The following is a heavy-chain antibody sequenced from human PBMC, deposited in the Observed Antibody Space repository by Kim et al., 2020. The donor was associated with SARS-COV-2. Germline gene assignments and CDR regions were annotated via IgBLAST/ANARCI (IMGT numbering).Heavy chain of an antibody. J-gene: IGHJ4*02. D-gene: IGHD6-6*01. CDR1: GYCFTSYW. V-gene: IGHV5-51*01. Sequence: GESLKISCKGSGYCFTSYWIGWVRQMPGNGLEWMGIIYPGDYDTRYSPSFQGQVTISADKSISTAYLQWSSLKASDTAMYYCARSSSSSFRDPFDYWGQGTLVTVSS. CDR3: ARSSSSSFRDPFDY. CDR2: IYPGDYDT.